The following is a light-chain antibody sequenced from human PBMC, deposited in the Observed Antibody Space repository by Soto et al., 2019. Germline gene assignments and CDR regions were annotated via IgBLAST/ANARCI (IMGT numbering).Light chain of an antibody. CDR3: QQYGSSLHT. CDR1: QSVSSSY. Sequence: EIVLTQSPGTLSLSPGERATLSCRASQSVSSSYLAWYQQKPGQAPRLLIYGASSRATVIPDRFSGSGSGTDFTLTISRLEPEDFAVYYCQQYGSSLHTFGQRTKLEIK. CDR2: GAS. J-gene: IGKJ1*01. V-gene: IGKV3-20*01.